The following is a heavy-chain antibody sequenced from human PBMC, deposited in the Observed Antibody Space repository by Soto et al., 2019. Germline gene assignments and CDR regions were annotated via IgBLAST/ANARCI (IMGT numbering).Heavy chain of an antibody. CDR2: ISGGGGRT. Sequence: GALRLSCAAPGFTFRNHAMSRVRPAPGKGPGWVSAISGGGGRTYYADSVKGRFTIYRDNSKNTLYLQMNSLRAEYTAVYYCAKVSMIVVRDAFDIWGQGTMVTVSS. CDR1: GFTFRNHA. D-gene: IGHD3-22*01. V-gene: IGHV3-23*01. J-gene: IGHJ3*02. CDR3: AKVSMIVVRDAFDI.